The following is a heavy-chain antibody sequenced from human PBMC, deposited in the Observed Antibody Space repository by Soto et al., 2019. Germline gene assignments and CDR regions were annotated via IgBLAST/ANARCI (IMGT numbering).Heavy chain of an antibody. CDR3: AAALHDYGDYVGFYFDY. CDR2: IVVGSGNT. J-gene: IGHJ4*02. D-gene: IGHD4-17*01. Sequence: QLQLVQSGPEVKKPGTSVKVSCKASGFNFTSSAVQWVRQARGQRLELIGWIVVGSGNTNYAQKCQERGTSTRDTSTSTAYMELSSLRSEDTAVYYCAAALHDYGDYVGFYFDYWGQGTLVTVSS. V-gene: IGHV1-58*01. CDR1: GFNFTSSA.